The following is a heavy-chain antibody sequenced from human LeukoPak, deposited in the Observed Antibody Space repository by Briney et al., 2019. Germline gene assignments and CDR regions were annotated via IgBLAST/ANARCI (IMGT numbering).Heavy chain of an antibody. CDR2: ISYDGSNK. J-gene: IGHJ3*02. CDR3: AAVYSGSQGDAFDI. V-gene: IGHV3-30-3*01. D-gene: IGHD1-26*01. Sequence: PGGSLRLSCAASGFTFSSYAMHWVRQAPGKGLEWVAVISYDGSNKYYADSVKGRFTISRDNSKNTLYLQMNSLRAEDTAVYYCAAVYSGSQGDAFDIWGQGTMVTVSS. CDR1: GFTFSSYA.